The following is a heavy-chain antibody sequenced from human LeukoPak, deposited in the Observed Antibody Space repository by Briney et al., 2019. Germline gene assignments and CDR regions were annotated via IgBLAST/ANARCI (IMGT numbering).Heavy chain of an antibody. CDR1: GFTFSSYA. J-gene: IGHJ5*02. V-gene: IGHV3-30-3*01. CDR2: ISYDGSNK. Sequence: GRSLRLSCAASGFTFSSYAMHWVRQAPGKGLEWVAVISYDGSNKYYADSVKGRFTISRDNSKNTLYLQMNSLRAEDTAVYYCAKDSLGKNWNDVGWFDPWGQGTLVTVSS. D-gene: IGHD1-1*01. CDR3: AKDSLGKNWNDVGWFDP.